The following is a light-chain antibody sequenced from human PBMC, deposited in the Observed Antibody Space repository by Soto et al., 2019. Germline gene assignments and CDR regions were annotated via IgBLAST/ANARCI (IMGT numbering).Light chain of an antibody. CDR1: QNVGSN. J-gene: IGKJ1*01. V-gene: IGKV3-15*01. Sequence: EIVMTQSPATLSVSPGDRVTLSCRASQNVGSNVAWFQQRPGQAPRLLIYGASTRAAGIPGRFSGGGSDTEFTLTISSLQSEDFATYYCQQWIRWTFGQGTKVDIK. CDR3: QQWIRWT. CDR2: GAS.